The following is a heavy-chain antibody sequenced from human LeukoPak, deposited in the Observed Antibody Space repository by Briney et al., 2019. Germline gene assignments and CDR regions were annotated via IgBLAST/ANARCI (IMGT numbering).Heavy chain of an antibody. CDR2: ISSSSSYI. CDR3: ARRGAITGGFDI. D-gene: IGHD3-10*01. V-gene: IGHV3-21*01. CDR1: GFTFSSYS. Sequence: GGSLRLSCAASGFTFSSYSMNWVRQAPGKGLEWVSSISSSSSYIYYADSVKGRVTISRDNAKNTLYLQMNSLRAEDTAVYYCARRGAITGGFDIWGQGTMVTVSS. J-gene: IGHJ3*02.